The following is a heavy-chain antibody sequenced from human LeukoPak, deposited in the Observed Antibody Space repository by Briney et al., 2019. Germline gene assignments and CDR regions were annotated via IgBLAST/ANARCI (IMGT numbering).Heavy chain of an antibody. J-gene: IGHJ4*02. CDR2: IWYDGSNK. CDR1: GFTFSSYG. D-gene: IGHD3-9*01. CDR3: AKITLDWYFDY. V-gene: IGHV3-33*06. Sequence: PGGSLRLSCAASGFTFSSYGMHWVRQAPGKGLEWVAVIWYDGSNKYYADSVKGRFTISRDNSKNTLYLQMNSLRAEDTAVYYCAKITLDWYFDYWGQGTLVTVSS.